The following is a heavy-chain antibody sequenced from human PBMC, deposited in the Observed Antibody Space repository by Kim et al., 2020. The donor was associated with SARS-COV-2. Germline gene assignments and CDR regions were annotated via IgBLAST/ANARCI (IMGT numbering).Heavy chain of an antibody. D-gene: IGHD3-16*01. CDR3: AREGESLKHFDY. V-gene: IGHV1-46*04. CDR2: T. Sequence: TTNAQKLWGRVTVTRDTSTSTLYMELTSLRSEDTAVYYCAREGESLKHFDYWGQGTLVTVSS. J-gene: IGHJ4*02.